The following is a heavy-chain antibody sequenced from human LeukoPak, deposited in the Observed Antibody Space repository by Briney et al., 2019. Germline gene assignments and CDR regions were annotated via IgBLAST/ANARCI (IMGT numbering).Heavy chain of an antibody. CDR3: ARGLGYCSGGSSYMFRYFDY. CDR1: GGSFSGYY. J-gene: IGHJ4*02. D-gene: IGHD2-15*01. Sequence: SETLSLTCAVYGGSFSGYYWSWIRQPPGKGLEWIGEINHSGSTNYNPSLKSRVTISVDTSKNQFSLKLSSVTAADTAVYYCARGLGYCSGGSSYMFRYFDYWGQGTLVTVSS. CDR2: INHSGST. V-gene: IGHV4-34*01.